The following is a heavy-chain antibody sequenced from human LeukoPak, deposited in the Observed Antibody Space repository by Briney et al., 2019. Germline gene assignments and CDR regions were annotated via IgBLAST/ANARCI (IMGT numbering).Heavy chain of an antibody. CDR2: ISYDGSNK. Sequence: GGSLRLSCAASGFTFSSYAMHWVRQAPGKGLEWVAVISYDGSNKYYADSVKGRFTISRDNSKNTLYLQMNSLRAEDTAVYYCARDPLGYLNYYGMDVWGQGTTVTVSS. V-gene: IGHV3-30-3*01. CDR1: GFTFSSYA. CDR3: ARDPLGYLNYYGMDV. D-gene: IGHD2-15*01. J-gene: IGHJ6*02.